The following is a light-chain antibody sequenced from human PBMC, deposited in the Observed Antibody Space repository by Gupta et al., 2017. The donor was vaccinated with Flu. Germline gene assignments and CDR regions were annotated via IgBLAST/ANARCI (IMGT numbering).Light chain of an antibody. CDR2: GAS. V-gene: IGKV3-15*01. Sequence: EMVMPQSLATLSVSPGERATLSCRASQSVSSNLAWYQQKPGQAPRLLIYGASTRATGIPARFSGSGSGTEFTLTISSLQSEDFAVYYCQQYNNWPPITFGQGTRLEIK. J-gene: IGKJ5*01. CDR1: QSVSSN. CDR3: QQYNNWPPIT.